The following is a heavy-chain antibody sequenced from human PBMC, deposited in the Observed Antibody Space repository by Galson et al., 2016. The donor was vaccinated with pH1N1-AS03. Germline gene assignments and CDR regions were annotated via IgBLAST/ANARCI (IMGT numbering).Heavy chain of an antibody. D-gene: IGHD3-3*01. J-gene: IGHJ4*02. V-gene: IGHV3-33*01. Sequence: PRLSCAASGFTLRTYDMHWVRQAPGKGLEWVGINRYYGSSEYYGDSMKGRISISRDNSQNTISLQMNSLRVEDTAVYYCVRGSGYYFDSWGQGTLVIVSS. CDR3: VRGSGYYFDS. CDR1: GFTLRTYD. CDR2: NRYYGSSE.